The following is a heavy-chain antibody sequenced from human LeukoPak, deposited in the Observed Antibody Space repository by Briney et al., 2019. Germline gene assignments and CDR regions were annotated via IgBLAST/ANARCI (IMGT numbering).Heavy chain of an antibody. CDR3: ARGDIVATIGY. CDR1: GGSISSSSYY. V-gene: IGHV4-39*07. CDR2: INHSGST. D-gene: IGHD5-12*01. Sequence: SETLSLTCTVSGGSISSSSYYWGWIRQPPGKGLEWIGEINHSGSTNYNPSLKSRVTISVDTSKNQFSLKLSSVTAADTAVYYCARGDIVATIGYWGQGTLVTVSS. J-gene: IGHJ4*02.